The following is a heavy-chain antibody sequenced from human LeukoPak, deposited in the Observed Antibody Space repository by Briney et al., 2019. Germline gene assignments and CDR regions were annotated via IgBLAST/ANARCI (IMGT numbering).Heavy chain of an antibody. Sequence: ASVKISCKASGYTFTDYFLHWVRQAPGKGLEWMGRVDPEDDETLYAEKFQARITITADTSTDTTSMELSSLRSEDTAVYYCATEWIIPGAVFDYWGQGTLVTVSS. CDR2: VDPEDDET. V-gene: IGHV1-69-2*01. CDR3: ATEWIIPGAVFDY. CDR1: GYTFTDYF. D-gene: IGHD3-3*01. J-gene: IGHJ4*02.